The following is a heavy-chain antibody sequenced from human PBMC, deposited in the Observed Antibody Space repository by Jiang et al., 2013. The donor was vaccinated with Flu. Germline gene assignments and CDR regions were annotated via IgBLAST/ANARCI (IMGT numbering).Heavy chain of an antibody. J-gene: IGHJ4*02. V-gene: IGHV3-23*01. CDR1: GFTFSSYA. D-gene: IGHD2-2*02. CDR3: AKPAPYCSSTSCYTGGFDY. Sequence: VQLLESGGGLVQPGGSLRLSCAASGFTFSSYAMSWVRQAPGKGLEWVSAISGSGGSTYYADSVKGRFTISRDNSKNTLYLQMNSLRAEDTAVYYCAKPAPYCSSTSCYTGGFDYWGQGTLVTVSS. CDR2: ISGSGGST.